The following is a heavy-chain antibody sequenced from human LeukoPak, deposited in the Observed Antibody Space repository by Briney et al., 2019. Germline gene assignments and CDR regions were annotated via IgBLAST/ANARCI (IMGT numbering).Heavy chain of an antibody. CDR3: ARGIVGARSYYFDY. J-gene: IGHJ4*02. Sequence: SETLSLTCTVSGASISSSFWSWIRQSPGKGLEWIAYIYYTGSTQYNPSLKSRLTISLDTSKNQFSLRLSSVTAADTAVYYCARGIVGARSYYFDYWGQGTLVTVSS. CDR1: GASISSSF. CDR2: IYYTGST. V-gene: IGHV4-59*01. D-gene: IGHD1-26*01.